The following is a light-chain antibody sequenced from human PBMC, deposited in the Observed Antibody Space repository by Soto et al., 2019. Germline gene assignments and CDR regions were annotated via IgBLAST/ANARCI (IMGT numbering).Light chain of an antibody. CDR1: SSDVGSHNL. V-gene: IGLV2-23*02. J-gene: IGLJ7*01. CDR2: EVS. Sequence: QSVLTQPASVSGSPGQSITISCTGTSSDVGSHNLVSWYQQHPGQATKLMIYEVSKRPLGVSARFSASKSGNTAVLTISGLQAEDEADYYCCSYGGSRAVFGGGTQLTVL. CDR3: CSYGGSRAV.